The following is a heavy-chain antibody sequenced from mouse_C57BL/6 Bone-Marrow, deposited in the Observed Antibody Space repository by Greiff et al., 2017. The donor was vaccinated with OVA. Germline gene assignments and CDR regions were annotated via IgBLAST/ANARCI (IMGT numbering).Heavy chain of an antibody. Sequence: EVQLVESGGGLVQSGRSLRLSCATSGFTFSDFYMEWVRQAPGKGLEWIAASRNKANDYTTEYSASVKGRFIVSRDTSQSILYLQMNALRAEDTAIYYCAREDGYYYAMDYWGQGTSVTVSS. D-gene: IGHD2-3*01. V-gene: IGHV7-1*01. CDR3: AREDGYYYAMDY. CDR2: SRNKANDYTT. J-gene: IGHJ4*01. CDR1: GFTFSDFY.